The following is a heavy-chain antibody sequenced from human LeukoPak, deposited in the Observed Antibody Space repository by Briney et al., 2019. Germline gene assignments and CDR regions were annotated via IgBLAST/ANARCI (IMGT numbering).Heavy chain of an antibody. CDR2: IIPVLDTA. CDR3: ARVAFVSSGYYYP. CDR1: GGSFSSNP. J-gene: IGHJ5*02. V-gene: IGHV1-69*08. D-gene: IGHD3-22*01. Sequence: VKVSCKASGGSFSSNPIAWVRQAPGQGLEWMGRIIPVLDTANYAQKFQGRVMIIADKSTSTSYMELSSLRSDDTAVYYCARVAFVSSGYYYPWGQGTLVTVSS.